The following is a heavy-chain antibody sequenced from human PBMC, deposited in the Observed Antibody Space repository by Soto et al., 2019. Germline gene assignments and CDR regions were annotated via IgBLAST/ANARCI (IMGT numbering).Heavy chain of an antibody. CDR2: INHSGST. Sequence: QVQLQQWGAGLLKPSETLSLTCAVYGGSFSGYYWSWIRQPPGKGLEWIGEINHSGSTNYNPSLKSRVTISVETSKNQFSLKLSSVTAADTAVYYCARGPRYCSGGSCPARTFDYWGQGTLVTVSS. CDR3: ARGPRYCSGGSCPARTFDY. CDR1: GGSFSGYY. D-gene: IGHD2-15*01. V-gene: IGHV4-34*01. J-gene: IGHJ4*02.